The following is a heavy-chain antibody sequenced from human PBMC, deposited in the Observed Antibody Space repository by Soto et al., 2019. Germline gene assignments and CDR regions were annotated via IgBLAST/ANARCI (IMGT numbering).Heavy chain of an antibody. J-gene: IGHJ6*02. D-gene: IGHD3-10*01. CDR3: AREGYYSGSESYSPPRYYGMDV. CDR1: GYSFTTYG. Sequence: QVQLVQSGAEVKKPGASVKVSCKASGYSFTTYGISWVRQAPGQGLEWMGWISDYNGNTNYEKKFQGRDTMTPDTSTRTAYMELKSLRSDDTAVYYCAREGYYSGSESYSPPRYYGMDVWGQGTTVTVS. V-gene: IGHV1-18*01. CDR2: ISDYNGNT.